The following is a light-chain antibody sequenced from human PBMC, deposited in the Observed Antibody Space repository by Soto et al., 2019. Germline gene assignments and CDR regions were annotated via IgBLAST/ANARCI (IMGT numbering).Light chain of an antibody. J-gene: IGLJ2*01. CDR1: SSNIGSNH. CDR2: RSD. Sequence: QSVLTQSPSASGTPGQRVIIACSGSSSNIGSNHVNWYRHLPGAAPKLLIFRSDQRPSGVPDRFSGSKSGTTASLAISGLQSGDEADYYCAAWDDSRYGVVFGGGTKLPVL. CDR3: AAWDDSRYGVV. V-gene: IGLV1-44*01.